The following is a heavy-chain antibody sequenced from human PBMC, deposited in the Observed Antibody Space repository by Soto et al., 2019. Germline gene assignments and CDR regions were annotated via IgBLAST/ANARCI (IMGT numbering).Heavy chain of an antibody. Sequence: SETLSLTCTVSGGSISSGDYYWSWIRQPPGKGLEWIGYIYYSGSTYYNPSLKSRVTISVDTSKNQFSLKLSSVTAADTAVYYCARIVATIVPNWFHPCGQATLGTVSS. J-gene: IGHJ5*02. V-gene: IGHV4-30-4*01. D-gene: IGHD5-12*01. CDR1: GGSISSGDYY. CDR3: ARIVATIVPNWFHP. CDR2: IYYSGST.